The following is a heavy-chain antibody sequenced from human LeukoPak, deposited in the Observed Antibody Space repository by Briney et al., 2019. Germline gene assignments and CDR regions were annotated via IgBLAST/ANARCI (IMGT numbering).Heavy chain of an antibody. CDR2: IHTSGST. Sequence: PSETLSLTCTVSGGSFSSGSYYWNWIRQPAGKGLEWIGRIHTSGSTNYNPSLKSRVTISVDTSKNQFSLKLSSVTAADTAVYYCARYVWGSYPTFEDYWGQGTLVTVSS. CDR3: ARYVWGSYPTFEDY. V-gene: IGHV4-61*02. J-gene: IGHJ4*02. D-gene: IGHD3-16*02. CDR1: GGSFSSGSYY.